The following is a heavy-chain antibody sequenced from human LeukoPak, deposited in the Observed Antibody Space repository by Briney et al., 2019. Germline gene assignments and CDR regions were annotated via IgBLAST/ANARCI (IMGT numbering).Heavy chain of an antibody. CDR1: GGSISSSNW. J-gene: IGHJ6*02. CDR2: IYHSGST. D-gene: IGHD2-15*01. Sequence: SETLSLTCAVSGGSISSSNWWSWVRQPPGKGLEWIGEIYHSGSTNYNPSLKSRVTISVDKSKNQFSLKLSSVTAADTAVYYCARDPGYCRGGSCYSGPQYYGMDVWGQGTTVTVSS. CDR3: ARDPGYCRGGSCYSGPQYYGMDV. V-gene: IGHV4-4*02.